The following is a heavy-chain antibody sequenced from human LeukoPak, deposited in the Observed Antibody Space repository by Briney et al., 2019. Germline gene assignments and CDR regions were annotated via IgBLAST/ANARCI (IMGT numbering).Heavy chain of an antibody. CDR1: GFTFSSYA. CDR2: ISGSGGST. J-gene: IGHJ4*02. V-gene: IGHV3-23*01. Sequence: PGGSLRLSCAASGFTFSSYAMSWVRQAPGKGLEWVSVISGSGGSTYYADSVKGRFTISRDDSKNTLYLQMNSLRAEDTAVYYCAKDLYYYDSSGYGLDYWGQGTLVTVSS. D-gene: IGHD3-22*01. CDR3: AKDLYYYDSSGYGLDY.